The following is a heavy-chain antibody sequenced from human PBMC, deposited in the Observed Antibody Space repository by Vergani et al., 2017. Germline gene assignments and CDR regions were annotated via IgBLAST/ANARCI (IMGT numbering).Heavy chain of an antibody. CDR3: AMRRANYYGSGSYLRQEEGY. CDR1: GGTFSSYA. J-gene: IGHJ4*02. CDR2: IIPIFGTA. V-gene: IGHV1-69*01. D-gene: IGHD3-10*01. Sequence: QVQLVQSGAEVKKPGSSVKVSCKASGGTFSSYAISWVRQAPGQGLEWMGGIIPIFGTANYAQKFQGRVTITADESKSTAYMELSSLRSEDTAVYYCAMRRANYYGSGSYLRQEEGYWGQGTLVTVSS.